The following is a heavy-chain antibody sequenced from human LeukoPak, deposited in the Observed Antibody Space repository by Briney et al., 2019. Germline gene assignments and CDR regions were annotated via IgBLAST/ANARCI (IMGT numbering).Heavy chain of an antibody. V-gene: IGHV3-9*03. Sequence: GGSLRLSCAASGFTFEDYAMHWVRQAPGKGLEWVSTISWNSGSIGYADSVKGRFTISRDNAKNSLFLQMNSLRAEDVALYYCARGPLGYWYFDLWGRGTLVTVSS. CDR2: ISWNSGSI. CDR3: ARGPLGYWYFDL. CDR1: GFTFEDYA. D-gene: IGHD7-27*01. J-gene: IGHJ2*01.